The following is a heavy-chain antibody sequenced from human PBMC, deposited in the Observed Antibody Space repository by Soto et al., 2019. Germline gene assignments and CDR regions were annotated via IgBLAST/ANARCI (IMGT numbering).Heavy chain of an antibody. J-gene: IGHJ4*02. V-gene: IGHV3-23*01. CDR3: VKGSDHTDWLIVGATSGAY. CDR2: ISGSGGST. D-gene: IGHD1-26*01. Sequence: GGSLRLSCAASGFTFSSYTISWVRQAPGKGLEWVSTISGSGGSTYYADSVKGRFTISRDISKDTLYLQMNSLRAEDTAVYYCVKGSDHTDWLIVGATSGAYWGQGTLVTVSS. CDR1: GFTFSSYT.